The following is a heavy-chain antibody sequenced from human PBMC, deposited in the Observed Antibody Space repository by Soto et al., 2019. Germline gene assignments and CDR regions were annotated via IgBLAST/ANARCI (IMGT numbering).Heavy chain of an antibody. J-gene: IGHJ4*02. D-gene: IGHD5-18*01. CDR2: IYWDDDK. Sequence: SGPTLVNPTQTLTLACTFSGFSLSTSGVGVGWIRQPPGKALEWLALIYWDDDKRYSPSLKSRLTITKDTSKNQVVLTMTNMVPVVTATYYCAQKGPGSRGFKYWYQGTLVSASS. CDR3: AQKGPGSRGFKY. V-gene: IGHV2-5*02. CDR1: GFSLSTSGVG.